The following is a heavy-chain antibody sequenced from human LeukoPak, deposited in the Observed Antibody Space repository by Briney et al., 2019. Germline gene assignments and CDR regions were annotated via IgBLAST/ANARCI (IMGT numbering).Heavy chain of an antibody. V-gene: IGHV3-53*01. CDR2: IYSGGST. CDR1: RFTVSSNY. J-gene: IGHJ4*02. Sequence: GGSLRLSCAASRFTVSSNYMSWVRQAPGKGLEWVSVIYSGGSTYYADSVKGRFTISRDNSKNTLYLQMNSLRAEDTAVYYCAKDRSEWELSTFDYWGQGTLVTVSS. D-gene: IGHD3-16*02. CDR3: AKDRSEWELSTFDY.